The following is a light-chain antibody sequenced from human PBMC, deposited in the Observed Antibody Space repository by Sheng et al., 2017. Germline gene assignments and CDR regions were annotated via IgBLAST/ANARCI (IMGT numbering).Light chain of an antibody. CDR1: QTISNW. J-gene: IGKJ1*01. CDR2: KTS. V-gene: IGKV1-5*03. CDR3: QQYADYWT. Sequence: DIQMTQSPSALSASVGDRVTITCRASQTISNWLAWYQQKPGQAPNLLIYKTSFLESGVPSRFSGSGSGTEFTLTISSLQPDDFATYYCQQYADYWTFGQGTKVEIK.